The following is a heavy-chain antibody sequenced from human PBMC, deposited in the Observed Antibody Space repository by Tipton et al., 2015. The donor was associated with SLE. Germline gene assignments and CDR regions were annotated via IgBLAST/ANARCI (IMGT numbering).Heavy chain of an antibody. CDR1: GFIFTSYA. Sequence: SLRLSCEASGFIFTSYAMHWVRQAPGKGLEWVALIWRDGSKEYYADSVRGRFTISRDNSKRTVHLQMNSLRAEDTALYYCARDDDSRGFDDLLYYFDYWGQGSLVTVSS. D-gene: IGHD3-22*01. CDR2: IWRDGSKE. CDR3: ARDDDSRGFDDLLYYFDY. J-gene: IGHJ4*02. V-gene: IGHV3-33*01.